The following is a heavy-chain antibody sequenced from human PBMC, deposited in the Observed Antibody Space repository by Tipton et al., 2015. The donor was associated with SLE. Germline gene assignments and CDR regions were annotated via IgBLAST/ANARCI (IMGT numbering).Heavy chain of an antibody. J-gene: IGHJ6*03. CDR1: GFPFSNYW. Sequence: SLRLSCAASGFPFSNYWMSWVRQAPGKGLGWVSYISNSGRTISYGDSVKGRFTISRDNVKESLHLQMNSLRDGDTAVYYCARDRYGGPPHRYMDVWGKGTTVTVSS. D-gene: IGHD1-14*01. V-gene: IGHV3-11*04. CDR3: ARDRYGGPPHRYMDV. CDR2: ISNSGRTI.